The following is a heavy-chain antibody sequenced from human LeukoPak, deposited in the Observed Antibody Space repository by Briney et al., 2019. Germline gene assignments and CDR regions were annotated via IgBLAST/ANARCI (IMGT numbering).Heavy chain of an antibody. CDR2: IFYSGST. CDR1: GGSISSSNYY. D-gene: IGHD5-24*01. CDR3: ASLPRDKGGYNYVDFDY. V-gene: IGHV4-39*01. J-gene: IGHJ4*02. Sequence: PSGTLSLTCTVSGGSISSSNYYWGWIRQPPGKGLEWIGSIFYSGSTYYNPSLKSRVTISVDTSKNQFSLKLSSVTAADTAVYYCASLPRDKGGYNYVDFDYWGQGTRVTVSS.